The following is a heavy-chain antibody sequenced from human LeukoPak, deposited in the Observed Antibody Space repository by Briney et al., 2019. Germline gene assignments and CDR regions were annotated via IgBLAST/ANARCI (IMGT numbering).Heavy chain of an antibody. J-gene: IGHJ3*02. Sequence: ASVKVSCKASGYTFTSYDINWVRQATGQGLEWMGWMNPISGYTGFAQKFQGRVTMTGNTSISTAYMELSSLRSEDAAVYYCARGNRLYSSSWSALPFDIWGQGTMVTVSS. CDR2: MNPISGYT. D-gene: IGHD6-13*01. CDR3: ARGNRLYSSSWSALPFDI. CDR1: GYTFTSYD. V-gene: IGHV1-8*01.